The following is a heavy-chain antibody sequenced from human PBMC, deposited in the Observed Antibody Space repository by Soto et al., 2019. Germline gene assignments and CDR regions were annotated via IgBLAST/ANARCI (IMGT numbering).Heavy chain of an antibody. CDR1: GGSISSGGYY. V-gene: IGHV4-31*03. D-gene: IGHD3-22*01. J-gene: IGHJ4*02. Sequence: SETLSLTCTVSGGSISSGGYYWSWIRQHPGKGLEWIGYIYYSGSTYYNPSLKSRVTISVDTSKNQFSLKLSSVTAADTAVYYCARFRYYYDSSGYYFDYWGQGTLVTVSS. CDR2: IYYSGST. CDR3: ARFRYYYDSSGYYFDY.